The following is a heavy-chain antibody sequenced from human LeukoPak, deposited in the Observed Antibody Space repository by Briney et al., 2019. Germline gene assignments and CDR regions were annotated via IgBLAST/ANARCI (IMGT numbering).Heavy chain of an antibody. Sequence: QPGGSLRLSCAASGFTFSSYNMNWVRQAPGKGLEWVSDVSSSSSTIYYADSVKGRLTISRDNDKNSLYLQMNSLRAEDTAVYYCARTYYGFWSGYYSHEGNPSDYWGQGTLVTVSS. CDR2: VSSSSSTI. V-gene: IGHV3-48*01. CDR1: GFTFSSYN. CDR3: ARTYYGFWSGYYSHEGNPSDY. D-gene: IGHD3-3*01. J-gene: IGHJ4*02.